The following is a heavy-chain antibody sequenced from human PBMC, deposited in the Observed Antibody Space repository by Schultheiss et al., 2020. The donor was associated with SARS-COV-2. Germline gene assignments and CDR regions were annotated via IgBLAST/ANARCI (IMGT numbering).Heavy chain of an antibody. Sequence: GGSLRLSCTASGFTFGDYAMSWVRQAPGKGLEWFSGINWNGGSTGYADSVKGRFTISRDNSKNTLYLQMNSLRAEDTAVYYCARGAGYSSSSLDAFDIWGQGTMVTVSS. J-gene: IGHJ3*02. CDR2: INWNGGST. D-gene: IGHD6-13*01. CDR1: GFTFGDYA. V-gene: IGHV3-20*04. CDR3: ARGAGYSSSSLDAFDI.